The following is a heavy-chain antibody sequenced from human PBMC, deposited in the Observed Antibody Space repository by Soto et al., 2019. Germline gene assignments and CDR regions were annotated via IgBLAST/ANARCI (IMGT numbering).Heavy chain of an antibody. CDR2: ISGSGGST. Sequence: EVQLMESGGGLVQPGGSLRLSCAASGFTFSSYAMSWVRQAPGKGLEWVSAISGSGGSTYYADSVKGRFTISRDNSKNTLYLQMNSLRAEDTAVYYCAKDKSARFLEWLLIDYYYYYGMDVWGQGTTVTVSS. D-gene: IGHD3-3*01. CDR1: GFTFSSYA. J-gene: IGHJ6*02. CDR3: AKDKSARFLEWLLIDYYYYYGMDV. V-gene: IGHV3-23*01.